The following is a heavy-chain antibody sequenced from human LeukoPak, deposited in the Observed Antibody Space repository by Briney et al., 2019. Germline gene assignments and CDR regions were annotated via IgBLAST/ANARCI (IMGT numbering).Heavy chain of an antibody. D-gene: IGHD3-16*01. Sequence: SQTLSLTCTVSGDSISSGNYFWAWTRQSAGRGREWIGRIHSDGLANYNHSLRSRVTISVDTSNNQFSLKVRSVTAADTATYYCARDRQLGWFGPWGQGILVTVSS. CDR2: IHSDGLA. J-gene: IGHJ5*02. CDR1: GDSISSGNYF. V-gene: IGHV4-61*02. CDR3: ARDRQLGWFGP.